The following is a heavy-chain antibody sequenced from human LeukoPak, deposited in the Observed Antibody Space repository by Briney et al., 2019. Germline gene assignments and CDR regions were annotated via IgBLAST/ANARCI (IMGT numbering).Heavy chain of an antibody. CDR2: IYTSGST. J-gene: IGHJ5*02. CDR3: VRGLYSGWLNWFDP. CDR1: GGSISSGSYY. Sequence: PSETLSLTCTVSGGSISSGSYYWSWIRQPAGKGLEWIGRIYTSGSTNYNPSLKSRVTISVDKSKNQFSLTLSSVTAADTAVYYCVRGLYSGWLNWFDPWGQGTLVTVSS. D-gene: IGHD5-12*01. V-gene: IGHV4-61*02.